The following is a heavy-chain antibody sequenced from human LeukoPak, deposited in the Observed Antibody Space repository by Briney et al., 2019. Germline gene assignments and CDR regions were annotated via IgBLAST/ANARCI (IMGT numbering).Heavy chain of an antibody. J-gene: IGHJ4*02. CDR3: AKDSLWTFGEGIDY. Sequence: GRSLRLSCAASGFTFSSYGMHWVRQAPGKGLEWVAVISYDGGNKYYADSVKGRFTVSRDNSKNTLYLQMNSLRPEDTALYYCAKDSLWTFGEGIDYWGQGILVTVSS. D-gene: IGHD3-10*01. V-gene: IGHV3-30*18. CDR1: GFTFSSYG. CDR2: ISYDGGNK.